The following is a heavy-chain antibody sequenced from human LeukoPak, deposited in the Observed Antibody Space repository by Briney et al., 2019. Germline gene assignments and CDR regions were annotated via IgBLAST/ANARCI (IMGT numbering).Heavy chain of an antibody. CDR3: AREYYYGSGSYGY. CDR2: IKQDGSEK. D-gene: IGHD3-10*01. CDR1: GFTLSSYW. J-gene: IGHJ4*02. V-gene: IGHV3-7*01. Sequence: GGSLRLSCAASGFTLSSYWMAWVRQAPGKGLEWVANIKQDGSEKYFVDSVKGRFTISRDNTKYSLYLQMNSLRAEDTAVYYCAREYYYGSGSYGYWGQGTLVTVSS.